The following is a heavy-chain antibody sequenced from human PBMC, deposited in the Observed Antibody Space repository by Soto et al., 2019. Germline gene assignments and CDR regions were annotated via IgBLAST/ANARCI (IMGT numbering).Heavy chain of an antibody. V-gene: IGHV3-48*01. CDR1: GFTFSSYS. CDR3: ARAQDYYGSGSYPKHLGYYYKDV. J-gene: IGHJ6*03. Sequence: GGSLRLSCAASGFTFSSYSMNWVRQAPGKGLEWVSYISSSSSTIYYADSVKGRFTISRDKAKNSLYLQMNSLRAEDTAVYYCARAQDYYGSGSYPKHLGYYYKDVWGKGTTVTVSS. D-gene: IGHD3-10*01. CDR2: ISSSSSTI.